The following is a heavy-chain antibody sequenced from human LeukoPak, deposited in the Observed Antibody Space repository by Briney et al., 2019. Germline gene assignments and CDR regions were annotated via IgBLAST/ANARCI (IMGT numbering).Heavy chain of an antibody. J-gene: IGHJ4*02. CDR3: ARQGVIWFGEFYY. Sequence: SETLSLTCTVSGGSSSSSSYYWGWIRQPPGKGLEWIGSIYYSGSTYYNPSLKSRVTISVDTSKNQFSLQLSSVTAADTAVYYCARQGVIWFGEFYYWGQGTLVTVSS. CDR1: GGSSSSSSYY. D-gene: IGHD3-10*01. V-gene: IGHV4-39*01. CDR2: IYYSGST.